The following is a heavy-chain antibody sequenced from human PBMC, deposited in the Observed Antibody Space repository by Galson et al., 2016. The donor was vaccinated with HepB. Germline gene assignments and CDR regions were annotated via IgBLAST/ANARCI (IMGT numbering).Heavy chain of an antibody. J-gene: IGHJ5*02. Sequence: SVKVSCKASGYSFIHYGISWVRQAPGQGLEWMGWISPYNGNLNYAQSLQGRVTMTTDTSTSTAYMELRSLRSDDTAVYYCARILRGGNSPIDLWGQGALVSVSS. CDR3: ARILRGGNSPIDL. V-gene: IGHV1-18*01. D-gene: IGHD4-23*01. CDR1: GYSFIHYG. CDR2: ISPYNGNL.